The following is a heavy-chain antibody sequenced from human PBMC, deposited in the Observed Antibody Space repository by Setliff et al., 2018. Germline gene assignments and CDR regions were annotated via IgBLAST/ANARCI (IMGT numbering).Heavy chain of an antibody. CDR1: GYSISSGYY. J-gene: IGHJ4*02. Sequence: SETLSLTCTVSGYSISSGYYWGWIRQPPGKGLEWIGNMYQSGTTYYNAALQSRVTLSIDTSKNHFSLKVSSVTAADTAVYYCARAASGNSKYYFDYWGQGTLVTVAS. CDR3: ARAASGNSKYYFDY. CDR2: MYQSGTT. V-gene: IGHV4-38-2*02. D-gene: IGHD3-3*01.